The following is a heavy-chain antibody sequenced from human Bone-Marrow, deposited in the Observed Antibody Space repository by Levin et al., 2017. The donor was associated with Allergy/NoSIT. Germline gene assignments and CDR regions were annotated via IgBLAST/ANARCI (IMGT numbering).Heavy chain of an antibody. CDR1: GGSVSSGSYY. CDR3: AREKNYVYGMDV. D-gene: IGHD3-16*01. CDR2: IYYSGST. Sequence: SQTLSLTCTVSGGSVSSGSYYWSWIRQPPGKGLEWIGYIYYSGSTNYNPSLKSRVTISVDTSKNQFSLKLSSVTAADTAVYYCAREKNYVYGMDVWGQGTTVTVSS. J-gene: IGHJ6*02. V-gene: IGHV4-61*01.